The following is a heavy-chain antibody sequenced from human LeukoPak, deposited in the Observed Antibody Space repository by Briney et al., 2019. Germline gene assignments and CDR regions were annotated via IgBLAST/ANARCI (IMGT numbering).Heavy chain of an antibody. CDR1: GFTFSSYW. J-gene: IGHJ4*02. CDR2: IKQDGSEK. Sequence: GGSLRLSCAASGFTFSSYWMSWVRQAPGKGLEWGANIKQDGSEKYYVDSVKGRFTISRDNAKNSLYLQMNSLRAEDTAVYYCARVKAELRFLEWLDYWGQGTLVTVSS. V-gene: IGHV3-7*01. D-gene: IGHD3-3*01. CDR3: ARVKAELRFLEWLDY.